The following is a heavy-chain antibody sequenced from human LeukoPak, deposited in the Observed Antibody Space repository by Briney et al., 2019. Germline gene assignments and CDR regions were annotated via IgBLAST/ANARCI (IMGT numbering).Heavy chain of an antibody. V-gene: IGHV1-46*01. CDR3: ARSLYYYDSSGYPGDY. CDR1: GYTFTSYY. D-gene: IGHD3-22*01. CDR2: INPSGGST. J-gene: IGHJ4*02. Sequence: AASVKVSCKASGYTFTSYYMHWVRPAPGQGLEWMGIINPSGGSTSYAQKFQGRVTMTRDTSTSTVYVELSSLRSEDTAVYYCARSLYYYDSSGYPGDYWGQGTLVTVSS.